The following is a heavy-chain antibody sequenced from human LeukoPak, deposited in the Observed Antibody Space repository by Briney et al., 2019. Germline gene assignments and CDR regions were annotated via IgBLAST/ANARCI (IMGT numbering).Heavy chain of an antibody. CDR3: ARSLLPKDRSREAY. D-gene: IGHD6-13*01. Sequence: GGSLRLSCATSGLTFRTTWMHWVRQAPGKGLEWVAVISYDGSNKYYADSVKGRFTISRDNSKNTLYLQMNSLRAEDTAVYCCARSLLPKDRSREAYWGQGTLVTVSS. CDR1: GLTFRTTW. V-gene: IGHV3-30-3*01. J-gene: IGHJ4*02. CDR2: ISYDGSNK.